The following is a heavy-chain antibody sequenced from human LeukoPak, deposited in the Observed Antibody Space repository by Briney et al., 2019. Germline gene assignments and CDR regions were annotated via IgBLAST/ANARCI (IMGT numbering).Heavy chain of an antibody. D-gene: IGHD2-21*02. CDR1: GYTFTNYY. Sequence: ASVKVSCKASGYTFTNYYMHWVRQAPGQGLEWMGIINPSGGSTSYAQKFQGRVTMTRDTSTSTVYMELSSLRSEDTAVYYCARERVVVTAILEGAFDIWGQGTMVTVSS. CDR2: INPSGGST. J-gene: IGHJ3*02. CDR3: ARERVVVTAILEGAFDI. V-gene: IGHV1-46*01.